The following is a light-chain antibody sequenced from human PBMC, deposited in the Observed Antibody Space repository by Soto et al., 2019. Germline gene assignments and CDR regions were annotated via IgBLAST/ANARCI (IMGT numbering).Light chain of an antibody. CDR2: GAS. Sequence: EIVLTQSPGTLSLSPGERATLSCRASESVSSSYLAWYQQKPGQAPRLLIYGASSRATGIPDRFSGSGSETDVTLTISRLEPEDFAVYYCHQYGSSPRAFGQGTKVDIK. V-gene: IGKV3-20*01. CDR1: ESVSSSY. J-gene: IGKJ1*01. CDR3: HQYGSSPRA.